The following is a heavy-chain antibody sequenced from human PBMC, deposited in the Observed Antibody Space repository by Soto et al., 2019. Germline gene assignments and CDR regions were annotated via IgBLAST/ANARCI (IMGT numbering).Heavy chain of an antibody. J-gene: IGHJ6*02. CDR2: ISYDGSNK. Sequence: XGWLRLSCAACGFSFSSYAMHWVRQAPGKGLAWVAVISYDGSNKYYADSVKGRFTISRDNSKNTLYLQMNSLRAEDTAVYYCARELLWCGELSFSYYYGMDVCGQRTTVTVSS. CDR1: GFSFSSYA. V-gene: IGHV3-30-3*01. CDR3: ARELLWCGELSFSYYYGMDV. D-gene: IGHD3-10*01.